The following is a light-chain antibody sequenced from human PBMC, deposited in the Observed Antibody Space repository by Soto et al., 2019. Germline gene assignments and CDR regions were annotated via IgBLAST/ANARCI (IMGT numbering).Light chain of an antibody. V-gene: IGKV3-15*01. J-gene: IGKJ2*01. Sequence: EIVMTQSPATLSVSPGERATLSCRASQSVSSDSAWYQQKPGQAPRLLIYGASTRASAIPDRFSGSGSGTEFTHTISSLQSEDFAVYYCQQYNNWPPFTFGQGTKLEIK. CDR2: GAS. CDR1: QSVSSD. CDR3: QQYNNWPPFT.